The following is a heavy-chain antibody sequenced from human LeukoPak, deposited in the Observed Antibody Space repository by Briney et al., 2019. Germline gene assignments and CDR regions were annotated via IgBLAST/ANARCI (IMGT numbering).Heavy chain of an antibody. CDR3: QAGGYYTSFDH. J-gene: IGHJ4*02. D-gene: IGHD3-22*01. CDR1: GFIFSDYS. V-gene: IGHV3-21*01. Sequence: GGSLRLSCAASGFIFSDYSMNWVRQAPGKGLEWVASISGTSNFIYHADSVKGRFTISRDNAKASLFLQMSSLRVEDTAVYYCQAGGYYTSFDHWGQGILVIVSS. CDR2: ISGTSNFI.